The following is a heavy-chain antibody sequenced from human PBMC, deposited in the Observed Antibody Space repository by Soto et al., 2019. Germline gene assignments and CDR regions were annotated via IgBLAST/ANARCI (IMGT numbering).Heavy chain of an antibody. CDR1: GYTFSKFG. J-gene: IGHJ6*02. CDR3: ARDLGGVEVPGVTRADV. CDR2: ITAFNGNT. Sequence: QVRLVQSGAEVRKPGASVKVSCKTSGYTFSKFGISWVRQAPGQGLQWMGWITAFNGNTNYEERFQGRVTMTTDTSTSTAYMELRNLRSDDTAVYYCARDLGGVEVPGVTRADVWGQGTTVTVSS. D-gene: IGHD2-15*01. V-gene: IGHV1-18*01.